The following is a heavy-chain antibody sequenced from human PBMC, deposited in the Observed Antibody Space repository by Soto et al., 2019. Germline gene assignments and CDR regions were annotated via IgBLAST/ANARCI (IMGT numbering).Heavy chain of an antibody. CDR3: ARHALIVVVVAANWFDP. Sequence: QLQLQESGPGLVKPSETLSLTCTVSGGSISSSSYYWGWSRQPPGKGLESIGSIYYSGSTYYNPSLKSRVTISVDTSKNQFSLKLSSVTAADTAVYYCARHALIVVVVAANWFDPWGQGTLVTVSS. CDR1: GGSISSSSYY. D-gene: IGHD2-15*01. J-gene: IGHJ5*02. V-gene: IGHV4-39*01. CDR2: IYYSGST.